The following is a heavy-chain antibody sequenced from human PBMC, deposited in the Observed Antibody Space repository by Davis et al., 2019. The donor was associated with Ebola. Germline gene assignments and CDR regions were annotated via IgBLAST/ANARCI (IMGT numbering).Heavy chain of an antibody. CDR3: AKDLTSYYGSGDFFDY. V-gene: IGHV3-23*01. CDR1: GFLFSSYA. CDR2: ISASGGAT. Sequence: GESLKISCAASGFLFSSYAMSWVRQAPGRGLEWVSSISASGGATFYADSVKGRIVMSRDNSNDNLYLRMNNLRAEDTAIYYCAKDLTSYYGSGDFFDYWGQGILVTVSS. J-gene: IGHJ4*02. D-gene: IGHD3-10*01.